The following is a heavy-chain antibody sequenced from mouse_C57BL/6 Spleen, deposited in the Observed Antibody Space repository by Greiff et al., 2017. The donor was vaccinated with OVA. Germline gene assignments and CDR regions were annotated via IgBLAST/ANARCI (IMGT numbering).Heavy chain of an antibody. CDR3: ARRRTTVVATYYAMDY. D-gene: IGHD1-1*01. V-gene: IGHV1-9*01. J-gene: IGHJ4*01. Sequence: VQLQQSGAELMKPGASVKLSCKATGYTFTGYWIAWVKQRPGHGLEWIGEILPGSGSTNYNEKFKGKATFTADTSSNTAYMQLSSLTTEDSAIYYCARRRTTVVATYYAMDYWGQGTSVTVSS. CDR1: GYTFTGYW. CDR2: ILPGSGST.